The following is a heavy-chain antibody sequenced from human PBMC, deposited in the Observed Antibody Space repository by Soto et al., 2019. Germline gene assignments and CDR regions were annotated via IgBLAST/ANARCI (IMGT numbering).Heavy chain of an antibody. CDR3: ARENRAAGTTSNTYYYYGMDV. Sequence: QVQLVQSGAEVKKPGASVKVSCKASGYTFTSYAMHWVRQAPGQRLEWMGWINAGNGNTKYSQKFQGRVTITRDTSASTAYMERSSLRSEDTAVYYCARENRAAGTTSNTYYYYGMDVWGQGTTVTVSS. CDR2: INAGNGNT. D-gene: IGHD6-13*01. V-gene: IGHV1-3*01. J-gene: IGHJ6*02. CDR1: GYTFTSYA.